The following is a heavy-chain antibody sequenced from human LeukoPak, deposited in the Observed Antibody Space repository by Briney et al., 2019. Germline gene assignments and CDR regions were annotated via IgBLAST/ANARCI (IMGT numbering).Heavy chain of an antibody. CDR2: ISSSGSTI. J-gene: IGHJ4*02. CDR1: GYSFPYG. V-gene: IGHV3-48*03. Sequence: GGSLRLSCETSGYSFPYGMSWVRQAPGKGLEWVSYISSSGSTIYYADSVKGRFTISRDNAKNSLYLQMNSLRVEDTAVYYCASSTGMIKFNYWGQGTLVTVSS. D-gene: IGHD1-14*01. CDR3: ASSTGMIKFNY.